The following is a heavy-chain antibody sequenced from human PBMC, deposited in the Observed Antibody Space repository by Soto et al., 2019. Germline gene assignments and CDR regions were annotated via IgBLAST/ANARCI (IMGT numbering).Heavy chain of an antibody. CDR1: GFTFSSYG. V-gene: IGHV3-30-3*01. CDR3: ARTSFGGLTWRMPPHMTLHAYGMDV. CDR2: MSYDGSTK. Sequence: GGSLRLSCAASGFTFSSYGMYWVRQAPGKGLEWVAIMSYDGSTKYFADSVKGRFTISRDNSQNTLFLQMNSLRAEDTAVYYCARTSFGGLTWRMPPHMTLHAYGMDVWGQGTTVTVSS. D-gene: IGHD3-16*01. J-gene: IGHJ6*02.